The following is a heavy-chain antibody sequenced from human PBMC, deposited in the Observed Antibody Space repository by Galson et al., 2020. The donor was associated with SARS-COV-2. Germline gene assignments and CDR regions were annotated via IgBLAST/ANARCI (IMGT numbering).Heavy chain of an antibody. Sequence: ASVKVSCKVSGYILTELSMHWVRQAPEKGLEWMGGFDPENGETIFAQKFQGRVTMTEDTSTDTAYMELRSLRSEDTAVYYCATKTRSWYGGVGFTNWFDPWGQGTLVTVSS. D-gene: IGHD6-13*01. J-gene: IGHJ5*02. CDR1: GYILTELS. V-gene: IGHV1-24*01. CDR2: FDPENGET. CDR3: ATKTRSWYGGVGFTNWFDP.